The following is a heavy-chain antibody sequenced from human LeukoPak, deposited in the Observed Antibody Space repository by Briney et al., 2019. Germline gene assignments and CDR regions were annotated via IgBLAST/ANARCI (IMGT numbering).Heavy chain of an antibody. V-gene: IGHV4-4*07. Sequence: PSETLSLTCTVSGGSISSYYRSWIRQPAGKGLEWIGRIYSTGSTNYNPSLKSRVTMSVDTSKNQFSLRLSSVTAADTAVYYCARDHQLYGSPWDWFDPWGQGKLVTVSS. J-gene: IGHJ5*02. D-gene: IGHD3-10*01. CDR3: ARDHQLYGSPWDWFDP. CDR2: IYSTGST. CDR1: GGSISSYY.